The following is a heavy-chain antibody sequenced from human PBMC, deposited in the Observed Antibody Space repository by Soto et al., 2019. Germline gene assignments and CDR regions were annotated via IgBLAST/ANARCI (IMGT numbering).Heavy chain of an antibody. CDR3: ARGRSGWYYFDY. Sequence: HPGGSLRLSCAASGFSFSSYAMTWVRQAPGMGLDWVSSLSGGGGDSYYADSVKGRFTISRDNSKDTLYLQMNSLRAEDTAVYYCARGRSGWYYFDYWGQGTLVTVSS. CDR1: GFSFSSYA. J-gene: IGHJ4*02. CDR2: LSGGGGDS. V-gene: IGHV3-23*01. D-gene: IGHD6-19*01.